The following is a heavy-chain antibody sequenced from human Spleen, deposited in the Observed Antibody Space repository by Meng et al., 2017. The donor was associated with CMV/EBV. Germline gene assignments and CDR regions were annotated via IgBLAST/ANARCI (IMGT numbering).Heavy chain of an antibody. Sequence: SETLSLTCTVSGASIFTTNYYWAWIRQPPGKGLEWIGSIYYSGSTYYSPSLESRVTISVDTSRDQFSLTLSSVTAADTAVYYCARPSLSGDFPFDSWGQGTLVTVSS. CDR1: GASIFTTNYY. J-gene: IGHJ4*02. CDR2: IYYSGST. CDR3: ARPSLSGDFPFDS. D-gene: IGHD4-17*01. V-gene: IGHV4-39*01.